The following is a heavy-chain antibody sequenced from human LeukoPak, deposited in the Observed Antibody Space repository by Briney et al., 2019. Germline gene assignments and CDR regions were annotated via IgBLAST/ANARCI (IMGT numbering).Heavy chain of an antibody. Sequence: GGSLRLSCAASGFTFSSHWMSWVRQAPGKGLQWVANIKQDGSEKYYVDSVRGRFTISRDNAENSLYLQMNRLGVEDTAVYFCARARSSGRHSLELWGQETMVFVSS. CDR1: GFTFSSHW. CDR3: ARARSSGRHSLEL. D-gene: IGHD1-26*01. J-gene: IGHJ3*01. V-gene: IGHV3-7*01. CDR2: IKQDGSEK.